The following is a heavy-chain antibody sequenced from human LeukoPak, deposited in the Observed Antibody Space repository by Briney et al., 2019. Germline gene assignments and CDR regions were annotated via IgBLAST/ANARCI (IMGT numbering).Heavy chain of an antibody. CDR1: GFTLSSHA. CDR3: ARARQFGSGWTAYFDH. Sequence: GGSLRLSCAASGFTLSSHAMSWVCQAPGKGLEWVSAIHSGGGTYYADSVRGRFTISRHNSQSTLYLQMNSLKAEDTAVYYCARARQFGSGWTAYFDHWGQGTLVTVSS. J-gene: IGHJ4*02. V-gene: IGHV3-23*01. D-gene: IGHD6-19*01. CDR2: IHSGGGT.